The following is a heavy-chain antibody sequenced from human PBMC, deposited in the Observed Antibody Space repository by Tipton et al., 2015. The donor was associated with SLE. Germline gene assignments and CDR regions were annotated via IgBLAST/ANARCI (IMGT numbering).Heavy chain of an antibody. J-gene: IGHJ4*02. CDR2: IYYSGST. CDR3: ARGVLEWLGYFGY. V-gene: IGHV4-59*01. Sequence: LRLSCTVSGGSISSYYWSWIRQPPGKGLEWIGYIYYSGSTNYNPSLKSRVTISVDTSKNQFSLKLSSVTAADTAVYYCARGVLEWLGYFGYWGQGTLVTVSS. CDR1: GGSISSYY. D-gene: IGHD3-3*01.